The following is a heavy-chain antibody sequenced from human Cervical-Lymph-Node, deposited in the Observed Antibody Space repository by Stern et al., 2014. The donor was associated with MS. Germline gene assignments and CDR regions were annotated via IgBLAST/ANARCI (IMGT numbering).Heavy chain of an antibody. CDR2: LHASGAT. J-gene: IGHJ4*02. CDR3: ARGHWELLGNNYFDS. Sequence: QVQLVQSGPGLVKPSQTLSLTCTVSGASISSGTSYWSWIRQPAGGGLEWIGRLHASGATYYHPSLKSRVTISGDTSKTQFSLNLNSGTAADTAVYYCARGHWELLGNNYFDSWGQGTLVTVSS. CDR1: GASISSGTSY. D-gene: IGHD1-26*01. V-gene: IGHV4-61*02.